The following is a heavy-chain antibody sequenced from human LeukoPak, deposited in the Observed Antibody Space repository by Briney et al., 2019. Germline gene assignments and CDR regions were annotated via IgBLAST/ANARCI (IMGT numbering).Heavy chain of an antibody. CDR2: IWYDGSNK. J-gene: IGHJ4*02. Sequence: GGSLRLSCAASGFTFSSYGMHWVRQAPGKGLEWVAVIWYDGSNKYYADSVKGRFTISRDNSKNTLYLQMNSLRAEDTAVYYCARDLIAAAGDYWGQGTLVTVSS. CDR3: ARDLIAAAGDY. V-gene: IGHV3-33*01. D-gene: IGHD6-13*01. CDR1: GFTFSSYG.